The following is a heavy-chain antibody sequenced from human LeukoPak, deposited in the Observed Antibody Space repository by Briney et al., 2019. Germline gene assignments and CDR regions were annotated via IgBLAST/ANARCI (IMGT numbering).Heavy chain of an antibody. CDR3: ARVHLGYCSSTSCYRSYYYYGMDV. D-gene: IGHD2-2*01. CDR2: ISSNGGST. CDR1: GFTFNSYT. Sequence: GGSLRLSCAASGFTFNSYTMSWVRQAPGKGLEWVSGISSNGGSTYYADSVKGRFTISRDNSKNTLYLQMNSLRAEDTAVYYCARVHLGYCSSTSCYRSYYYYGMDVWGQGTTVTVSS. V-gene: IGHV3-23*01. J-gene: IGHJ6*02.